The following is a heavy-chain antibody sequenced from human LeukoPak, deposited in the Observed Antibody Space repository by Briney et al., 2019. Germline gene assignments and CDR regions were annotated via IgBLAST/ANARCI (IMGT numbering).Heavy chain of an antibody. CDR1: GGTFSSYA. CDR3: ARDAEYSSSLNWFDP. V-gene: IGHV1-69*05. D-gene: IGHD6-6*01. J-gene: IGHJ5*02. Sequence: ASVKVSCKASGGTFSSYAISWAQRAPEQGLEGRGGIIPIFGTANYAQKFQGRVTITTDESTSTAYMELSSLRSEDTAVYYCARDAEYSSSLNWFDPWGQGTLVTVSS. CDR2: IIPIFGTA.